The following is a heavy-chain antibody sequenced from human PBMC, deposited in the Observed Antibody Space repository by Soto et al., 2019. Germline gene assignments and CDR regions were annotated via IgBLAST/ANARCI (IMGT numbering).Heavy chain of an antibody. D-gene: IGHD1-26*01. CDR3: ARRRATTMGAAYTAYDNGLDV. Sequence: EVQLVESGGGLVKRGGSLRLSCAVSGFTFSTYSLSWVHQAPGKGLEWVSSISSSSTFIDYADSVRGRFTVSRDNAKNSLYLQMNSLSIEDTAVYYCARRRATTMGAAYTAYDNGLDVWGQGTTVTVS. V-gene: IGHV3-21*02. CDR2: ISSSSTFI. CDR1: GFTFSTYS. J-gene: IGHJ6*02.